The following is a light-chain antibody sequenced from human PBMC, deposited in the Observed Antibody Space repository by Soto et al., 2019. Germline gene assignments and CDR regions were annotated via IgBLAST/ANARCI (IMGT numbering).Light chain of an antibody. CDR3: QQRYSTTWT. CDR2: AAS. Sequence: IQMTQSPSSLSASVGDRVTITCRASQTISSYLNWYQQKPGKDPKLLIYAASSLQSGVPSRFSGSGSETDFTLTISSLQPEDFATYSCQQRYSTTWTFGQGTKVDIK. J-gene: IGKJ1*01. CDR1: QTISSY. V-gene: IGKV1-39*01.